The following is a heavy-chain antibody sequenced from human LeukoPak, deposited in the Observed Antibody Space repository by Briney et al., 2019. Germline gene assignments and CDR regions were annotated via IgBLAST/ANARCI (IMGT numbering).Heavy chain of an antibody. D-gene: IGHD3-9*01. CDR1: GYTFTGYY. CDR3: ARDSPPHYDILTGYYKIGAFDI. CDR2: INPNSGGT. V-gene: IGHV1-2*02. J-gene: IGHJ3*02. Sequence: SVKVSCKASGYTFTGYYMHSGRQAPGQGLEWMGWINPNSGGTNSAQKFQGRVTMPRDTSISTAYMELSRLRSDDTAVYYCARDSPPHYDILTGYYKIGAFDIWGQGTMVTVSS.